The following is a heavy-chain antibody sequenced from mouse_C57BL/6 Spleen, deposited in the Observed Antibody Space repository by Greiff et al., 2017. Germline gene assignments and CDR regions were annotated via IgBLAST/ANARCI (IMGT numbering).Heavy chain of an antibody. J-gene: IGHJ2*01. CDR1: GYTFTSYW. Sequence: QVQLQQPGAELVRPGSSVKLSCKASGYTFTSYWMHWVKQRPIQGLEWIGNIDPSDSETHYNQKFKDKATLTVDKSSSTAYMQLSSLTSEDSAVYYCARDYYGSSRAGYWGQGTTLTVSS. CDR2: IDPSDSET. CDR3: ARDYYGSSRAGY. D-gene: IGHD1-1*01. V-gene: IGHV1-52*01.